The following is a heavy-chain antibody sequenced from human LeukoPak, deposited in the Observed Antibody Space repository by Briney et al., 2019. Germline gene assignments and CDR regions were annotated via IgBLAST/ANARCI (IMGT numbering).Heavy chain of an antibody. J-gene: IGHJ4*02. CDR3: ATDIAAAGYYFDY. CDR2: FVPEDGET. V-gene: IGHV1-24*01. D-gene: IGHD6-13*01. CDR1: GYTLTELS. Sequence: ASVKVSCKVSGYTLTELSMHWVRQAPGKGLEWMGGFVPEDGETIYAQKFQGRVTMTEDTSTDTAYMELSSLRSEDTAVYYCATDIAAAGYYFDYWGQGTLVTVSS.